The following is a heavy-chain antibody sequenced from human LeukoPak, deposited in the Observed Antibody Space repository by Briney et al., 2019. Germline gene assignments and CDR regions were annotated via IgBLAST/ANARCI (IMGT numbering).Heavy chain of an antibody. CDR2: INHSGST. J-gene: IGHJ5*02. CDR3: ARRGRYYYGSGSYYITP. D-gene: IGHD3-10*01. V-gene: IGHV4-34*01. Sequence: SETLSLTCAVYGGSFSGYYWSWIRQPPGKGLEWIWEINHSGSTNYNPSLKSRVTISVDTSKNQFSLKLSSVTAADTAVYYCARRGRYYYGSGSYYITPWGQGTLVTVSS. CDR1: GGSFSGYY.